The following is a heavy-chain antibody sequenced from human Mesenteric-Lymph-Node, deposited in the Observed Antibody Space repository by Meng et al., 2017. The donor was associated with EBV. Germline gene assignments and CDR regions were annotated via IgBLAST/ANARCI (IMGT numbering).Heavy chain of an antibody. CDR2: IYHHGGT. D-gene: IGHD3-10*01. J-gene: IGHJ4*02. Sequence: QLHLQESGPGLVKPSGTLSPTCAVSGGSITETNTWSWVRQPPGKGLEWIGEIYHHGGTNYNPSLKSRVTISLDKSKNQISLKLSSVTAADTAIYYCARDRGADFLDYWGQGTLVTVSS. CDR3: ARDRGADFLDY. CDR1: GGSITETNT. V-gene: IGHV4-4*02.